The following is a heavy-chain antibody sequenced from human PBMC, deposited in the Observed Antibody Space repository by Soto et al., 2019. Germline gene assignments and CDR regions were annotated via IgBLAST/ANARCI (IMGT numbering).Heavy chain of an antibody. J-gene: IGHJ4*02. CDR3: ASRDPGTSVDY. Sequence: SETLSLTCAVSGGSFTSNNWWTWVRQPPGQGLEWIGEIYRTGSTKYNPSLKSRVTISLDKSENQFSLKVTSLTAADTAVYYCASRDPGTSVDYWGQGTLVTVSS. CDR2: IYRTGST. D-gene: IGHD1-7*01. CDR1: GGSFTSNNW. V-gene: IGHV4-4*02.